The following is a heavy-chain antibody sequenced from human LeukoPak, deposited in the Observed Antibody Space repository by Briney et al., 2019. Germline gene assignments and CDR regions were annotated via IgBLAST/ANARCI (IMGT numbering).Heavy chain of an antibody. V-gene: IGHV3-23*01. CDR3: AKCTPRIVGATYSYYYYYMDV. CDR2: ISGSGSST. J-gene: IGHJ6*03. D-gene: IGHD1-26*01. CDR1: GFTFSSYA. Sequence: GGSLRLSCAVSGFTFSSYAMSWVRQAPGKGLEWVSAISGSGSSTYYADSVKGRFTISRDNSKNTLYLQMNSLRAEDTAVYYCAKCTPRIVGATYSYYYYYMDVWGKGTTVTVSS.